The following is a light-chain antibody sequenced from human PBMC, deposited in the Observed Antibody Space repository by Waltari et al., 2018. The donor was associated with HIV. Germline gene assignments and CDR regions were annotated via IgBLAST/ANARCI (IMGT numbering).Light chain of an antibody. CDR1: SSDVGGYNH. CDR2: EVS. CDR3: SSYAGSNNFVV. Sequence: QSALTQPPSASGSPGQSVTISCTGTSSDVGGYNHVSWYQPYPGKAPKLMIYEVSKRPSGVPDRFSGSKSGNTASLTVSGLQAEDEADYYCSSYAGSNNFVVFGGGTKLTVL. J-gene: IGLJ2*01. V-gene: IGLV2-8*01.